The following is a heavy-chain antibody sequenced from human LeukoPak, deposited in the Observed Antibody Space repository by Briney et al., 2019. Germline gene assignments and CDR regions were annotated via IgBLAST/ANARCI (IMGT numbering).Heavy chain of an antibody. V-gene: IGHV4-38-2*01. D-gene: IGHD3-10*01. CDR1: GYSLSSGYY. J-gene: IGHJ5*02. CDR2: IYHSGST. CDR3: ARGGYYYGSGSYYNNCFDP. Sequence: SETLSLTCAVSGYSLSSGYYWGWIRRPPGKGLEGIGSIYHSGSTYYNPSLKSRVTISVDTSKNQFSLKLSSVTAADTAVYYCARGGYYYGSGSYYNNCFDPWGQGTRVTVSS.